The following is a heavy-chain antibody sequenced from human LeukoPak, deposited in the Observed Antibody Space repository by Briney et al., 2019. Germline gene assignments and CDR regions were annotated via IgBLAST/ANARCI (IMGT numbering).Heavy chain of an antibody. V-gene: IGHV3-73*01. CDR2: TRNKGNNYAT. J-gene: IGHJ4*02. CDR3: TTLNYVWGTYRPDY. Sequence: PGGSLRLSCAASGFNFSRSAIHWVRQPSGKGLEWVGRTRNKGNNYATTYAAWVRRRFSIYRDNSKNTTYLQMNRLRTGDRAVFSCTTLNYVWGTYRPDYWGQGTLVTVSS. D-gene: IGHD3-16*02. CDR1: GFNFSRSA.